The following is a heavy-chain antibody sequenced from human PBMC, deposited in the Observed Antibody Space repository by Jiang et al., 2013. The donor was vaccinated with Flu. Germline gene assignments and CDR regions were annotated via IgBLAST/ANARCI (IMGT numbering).Heavy chain of an antibody. J-gene: IGHJ4*01. CDR2: IKQDGTET. CDR3: AGGSGWTNEY. D-gene: IGHD6-19*01. V-gene: IGHV3-7*03. CDR1: GFTFSNFW. Sequence: VQLLDSGGGLVQPGGSLRLSCAASGFTFSNFWMNWVRQAPGKGLEWVAIIKQDGTETHYIDSVKGRFTISRDNARNSLYVQMTSLRVGDTAVYYCAGGSGWTNEYWGHGTLVTVSS.